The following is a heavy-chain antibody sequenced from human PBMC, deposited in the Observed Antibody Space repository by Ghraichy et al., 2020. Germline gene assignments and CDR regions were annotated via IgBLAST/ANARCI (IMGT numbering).Heavy chain of an antibody. CDR2: ISGSGGST. V-gene: IGHV3-23*01. CDR1: GFTFSSYA. Sequence: GGSLRLSCAASGFTFSSYAMSWVRQAPGKGVEWVSAISGSGGSTYYADSVKGRFTISRDNSKNTLYLQMNSLRAEDTAVYYCAKGPTFGGVIEDYGMDVWGQGTTVTVSS. CDR3: AKGPTFGGVIEDYGMDV. J-gene: IGHJ6*02. D-gene: IGHD3-16*02.